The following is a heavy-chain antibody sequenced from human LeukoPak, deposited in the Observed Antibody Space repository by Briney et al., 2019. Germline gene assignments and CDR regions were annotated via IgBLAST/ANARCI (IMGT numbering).Heavy chain of an antibody. D-gene: IGHD2-15*01. CDR3: ARSYSAFREKDY. Sequence: ASVKVSCKASEYTFTSYDINWVRQATGQGLEWMGWMNPDSGNTGYAQKFQGRVTMTRDTSTSTVYMELSSLRSEDTAVYYCARSYSAFREKDYWGQGTLVTVSS. CDR2: MNPDSGNT. CDR1: EYTFTSYD. V-gene: IGHV1-8*01. J-gene: IGHJ4*02.